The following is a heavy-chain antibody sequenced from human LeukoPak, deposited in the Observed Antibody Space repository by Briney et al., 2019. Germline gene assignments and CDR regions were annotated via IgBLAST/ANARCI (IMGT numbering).Heavy chain of an antibody. CDR3: AKDRNYDFWSGYLPIDP. J-gene: IGHJ5*02. Sequence: PGGSLRLSCAASGFTFSSYAMSWVRQAPGKGLEWVSAISGSGGSTYYADPVKGRFTISRDNSKNTLYLQMNSLRAEDTAVYYCAKDRNYDFWSGYLPIDPWGQGTLVTVSS. CDR1: GFTFSSYA. D-gene: IGHD3-3*01. CDR2: ISGSGGST. V-gene: IGHV3-23*01.